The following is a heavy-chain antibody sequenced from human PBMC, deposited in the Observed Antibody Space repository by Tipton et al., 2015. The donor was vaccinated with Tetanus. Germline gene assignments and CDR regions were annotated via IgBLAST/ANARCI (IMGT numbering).Heavy chain of an antibody. CDR3: ARTSIPAADYCFDY. CDR2: INHSGST. J-gene: IGHJ4*02. Sequence: TLSLTCTVSGDSISSYYWSWIRQPPGRGLEWIGEINHSGSTNYSPSLKSRVTISVDTSKNQFSLKLSSVTAADTAVYYCARTSIPAADYCFDYWGQGTLVTVSS. CDR1: GDSISSYY. D-gene: IGHD2-2*01. V-gene: IGHV4-34*01.